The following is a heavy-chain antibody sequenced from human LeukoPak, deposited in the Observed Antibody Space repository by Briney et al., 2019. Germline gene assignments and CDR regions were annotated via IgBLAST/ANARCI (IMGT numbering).Heavy chain of an antibody. CDR1: GFRFDDHG. J-gene: IGHJ4*02. Sequence: GGSLRLSCAASGFRFDDHGMSWVRQAPGKGLEWVSGINWNGGSTGYGDSVKGRFTISRDNAKNSLYLQMNSLRGEDTALYFCAGGDRNGWYFDYWGQGILVTDSS. D-gene: IGHD6-19*01. CDR3: AGGDRNGWYFDY. CDR2: INWNGGST. V-gene: IGHV3-20*04.